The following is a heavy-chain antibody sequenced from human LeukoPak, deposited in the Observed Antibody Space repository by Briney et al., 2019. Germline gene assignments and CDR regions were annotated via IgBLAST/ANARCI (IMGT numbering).Heavy chain of an antibody. CDR3: ARESTGFVIDY. J-gene: IGHJ4*02. CDR2: IFYSGST. CDR1: GGSFSGYY. Sequence: SETLSLTCAVYGGSFSGYYWSWIRQPPGKGLEWIGYIFYSGSTNYNPSLKSRVTISVDTSKNQFSLRLSSVTAADTAVYYCARESTGFVIDYWGQGTLVTVSS. V-gene: IGHV4-59*01. D-gene: IGHD1-1*01.